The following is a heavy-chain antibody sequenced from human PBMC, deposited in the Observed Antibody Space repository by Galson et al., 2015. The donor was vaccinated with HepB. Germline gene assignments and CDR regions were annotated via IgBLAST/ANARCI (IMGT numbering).Heavy chain of an antibody. J-gene: IGHJ4*02. CDR3: ARSPWSPLYFDH. D-gene: IGHD2-15*01. CDR2: ITTGGNSL. V-gene: IGHV3-48*02. Sequence: SLRLSCAGSGYTFSSYTMSWVRQAPGKRLEWISYITTGGNSLFYLDSVKDRFTISRDNANSSLYLQMNSLRDEDTAVYFCARSPWSPLYFDHWGQGTLVTVSS. CDR1: GYTFSSYT.